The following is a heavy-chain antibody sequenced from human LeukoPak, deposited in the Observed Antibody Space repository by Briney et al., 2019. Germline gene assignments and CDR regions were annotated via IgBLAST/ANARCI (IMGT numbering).Heavy chain of an antibody. Sequence: SETLSLTCTVSGDSISGYYWSWIRQPPYKGLEYIGYIYYSGSTNYNPSLESRVTISVETSKNQFSLKLKSVTAADTAVYYCARLARIAVAGLNGYHSLDVWGQGTTVTVSS. J-gene: IGHJ6*02. CDR2: IYYSGST. V-gene: IGHV4-59*08. CDR1: GDSISGYY. CDR3: ARLARIAVAGLNGYHSLDV. D-gene: IGHD6-19*01.